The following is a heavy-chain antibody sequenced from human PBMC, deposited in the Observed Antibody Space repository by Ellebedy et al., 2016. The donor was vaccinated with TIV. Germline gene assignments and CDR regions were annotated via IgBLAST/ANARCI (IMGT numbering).Heavy chain of an antibody. J-gene: IGHJ5*02. CDR2: LSHDGTVI. CDR1: GFTFSSYV. Sequence: PGGSLRLSCAASGFTFSSYVMHWVRQAPGKGLVWVSRLSHDGTVITYADSVKGRFTISRDNPKNTLFLQMNSLRVEDTAVYFCVRDVNWNFSDTWGRGTLVTVAS. D-gene: IGHD1-7*01. CDR3: VRDVNWNFSDT. V-gene: IGHV3-74*01.